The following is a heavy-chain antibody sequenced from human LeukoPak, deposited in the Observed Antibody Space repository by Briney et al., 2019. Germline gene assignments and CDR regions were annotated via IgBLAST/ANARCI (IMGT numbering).Heavy chain of an antibody. CDR3: ATSRSTATSARGLVDF. CDR1: RFIFSNYD. D-gene: IGHD2-8*02. Sequence: GGSLRLSCVASRFIFSNYDMTWVRQAPGQGLEWVSSISYNGATTFYAKSVQGRFTISRDNSHSTVYLQMNRLTAEDTAFYYCATSRSTATSARGLVDFSGEGNLVTVSS. CDR2: ISYNGATT. V-gene: IGHV3-23*01. J-gene: IGHJ4*01.